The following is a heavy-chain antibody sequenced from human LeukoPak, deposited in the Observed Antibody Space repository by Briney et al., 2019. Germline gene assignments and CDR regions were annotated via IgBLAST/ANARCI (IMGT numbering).Heavy chain of an antibody. CDR1: GGSISNYY. CDR2: IYYTGGT. J-gene: IGHJ3*02. V-gene: IGHV4-59*01. D-gene: IGHD1-20*01. Sequence: PSETLSLTCTVSGGSISNYYWGWIRQPPGKGLEWIGNIYYTGGTKYNPSLRSRVTISVDPSKNQFSLKLSSVTAADTAVYYCARSAITGHYGAFDIWGQGTMVTVSS. CDR3: ARSAITGHYGAFDI.